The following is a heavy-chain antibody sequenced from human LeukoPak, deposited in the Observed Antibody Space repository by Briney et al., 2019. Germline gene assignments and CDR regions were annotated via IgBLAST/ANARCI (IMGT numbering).Heavy chain of an antibody. J-gene: IGHJ4*02. CDR3: AKVRWDNSGWYYLDS. Sequence: PGGSLRLSCAASGFTFSSYGMHWVRQGPGKGLEWVAFIRYDGSIKYYADSVKGRFTISRDTSKNTLYLQMNSLRPEDTAVYYCAKVRWDNSGWYYLDSWGQGTLVTVSS. CDR1: GFTFSSYG. V-gene: IGHV3-30*02. D-gene: IGHD6-19*01. CDR2: IRYDGSIK.